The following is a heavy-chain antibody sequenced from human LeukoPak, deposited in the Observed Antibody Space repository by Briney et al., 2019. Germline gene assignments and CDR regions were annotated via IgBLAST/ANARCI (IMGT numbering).Heavy chain of an antibody. Sequence: GRSLRLSCAASGFTFSSYGMHWVRQAPGKGVEWVAVISYDGSNKYYADSVKGRFTISRDNSKNTLYLQMNSLRAQDTAVYYCAKDRGWLTSYYYYGMDVWGQGTTVTVSS. J-gene: IGHJ6*02. D-gene: IGHD5-24*01. CDR1: GFTFSSYG. CDR3: AKDRGWLTSYYYYGMDV. V-gene: IGHV3-30*18. CDR2: ISYDGSNK.